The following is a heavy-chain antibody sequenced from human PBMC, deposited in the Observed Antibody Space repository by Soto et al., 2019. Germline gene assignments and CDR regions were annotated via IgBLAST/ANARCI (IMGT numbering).Heavy chain of an antibody. D-gene: IGHD3-22*01. CDR1: GFTFSHCS. Sequence: GGSLRLPCAGFGFTFSHCSMHLVRQAPGKGPEWVAAISYDGRNKYYADSVKGRFTIPRDNSKNTLDLQMNSLRAEDTAVYYCAKGNYDSSGLSRNRFDPGAQGTLVTVSS. J-gene: IGHJ5*02. V-gene: IGHV3-30*18. CDR3: AKGNYDSSGLSRNRFDP. CDR2: ISYDGRNK.